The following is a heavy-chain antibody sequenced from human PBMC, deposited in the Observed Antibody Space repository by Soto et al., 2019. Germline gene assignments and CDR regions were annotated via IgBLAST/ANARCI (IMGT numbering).Heavy chain of an antibody. CDR1: GYAFTTYG. CDR3: ARGRYGDY. Sequence: QVHLVQSGAEVKKPGASVKVSCQASGYAFTTYGITWVRQAPGQGLEWMGWISAHNGNTNYAQKLQGRVTVTRDTSTSTAYMELRSLISDYTAVYYCARGRYGDYWGQGALVTVSS. V-gene: IGHV1-18*01. CDR2: ISAHNGNT. D-gene: IGHD1-1*01. J-gene: IGHJ4*02.